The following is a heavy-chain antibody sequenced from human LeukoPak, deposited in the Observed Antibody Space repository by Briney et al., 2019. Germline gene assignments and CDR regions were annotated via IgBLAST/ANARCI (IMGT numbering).Heavy chain of an antibody. CDR3: VRGPHIAATSY. Sequence: GGSLRLSCAASGFIFNKHAMSWVRQAPGKGLEWVANIKQDGSEKQYVDSVKGRFAISRDNAKKSLYLQINTLRAEDTAVYYCVRGPHIAATSYWGQGTLVTVSS. CDR2: IKQDGSEK. CDR1: GFIFNKHA. D-gene: IGHD6-25*01. V-gene: IGHV3-7*03. J-gene: IGHJ4*02.